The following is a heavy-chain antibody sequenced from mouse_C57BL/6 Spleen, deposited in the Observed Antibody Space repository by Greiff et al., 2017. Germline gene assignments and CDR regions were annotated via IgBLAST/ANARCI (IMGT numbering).Heavy chain of an antibody. CDR1: GYTFTDYN. CDR2: INPNNGGT. CDR3: ARTAQATWAMDY. V-gene: IGHV1-18*01. Sequence: EVQLQQSGPELVKPGASVKIPCKASGYTFTDYNMDWVKQSHGKSLEWIGDINPNNGGTIYNQKFKGKATLTVDKSSSTAYMELRSLTSEDTAVYYCARTAQATWAMDYWGQGTSVTVSS. J-gene: IGHJ4*01. D-gene: IGHD3-2*02.